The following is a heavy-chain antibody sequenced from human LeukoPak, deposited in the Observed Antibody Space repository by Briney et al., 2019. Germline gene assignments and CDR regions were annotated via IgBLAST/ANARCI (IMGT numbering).Heavy chain of an antibody. D-gene: IGHD3-22*01. V-gene: IGHV3-53*01. CDR3: ARGLAVLQARPPYDSSGYLGDY. CDR1: GLTVSSNY. Sequence: GGSLRLSCAASGLTVSSNYMSWVRQAPGKGLAWVSVSYSWCSTYYADSVTGPFTISRDNSKNTLYLQMTSLRAWDTAVYCCARGLAVLQARPPYDSSGYLGDYWGQGTLVTVSS. J-gene: IGHJ4*02. CDR2: SYSWCST.